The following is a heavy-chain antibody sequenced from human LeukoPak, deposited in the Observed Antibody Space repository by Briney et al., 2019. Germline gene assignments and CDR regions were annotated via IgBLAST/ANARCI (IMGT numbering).Heavy chain of an antibody. CDR2: ISSSSSTI. V-gene: IGHV3-48*01. CDR1: GFTFSSYS. CDR3: ARVSSGIWWNFDY. Sequence: GGSLRLSCAASGFTFSSYSMNWVRQAPGKGLEWVSYISSSSSTIYYADSVKGRFTISRDNAKNSLYLQMNSLRAEDTAVYYCARVSSGIWWNFDYWGQGTLVTVSS. J-gene: IGHJ4*02. D-gene: IGHD3-10*01.